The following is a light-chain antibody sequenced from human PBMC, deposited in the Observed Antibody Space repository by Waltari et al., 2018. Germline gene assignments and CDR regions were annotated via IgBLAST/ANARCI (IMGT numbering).Light chain of an antibody. CDR2: AAS. CDR1: QSVTSSS. CDR3: QQRSAWPLT. J-gene: IGKJ5*01. V-gene: IGKV3D-20*02. Sequence: ENVLTQSPGTLSLSPGERATLSCRASQSVTSSSLAWYQQKPGPAPGLLISAASSWATGFPDRFSGSGSGTDFTLTISRLEPEDFAVYYCQQRSAWPLTFGQGTRLEIK.